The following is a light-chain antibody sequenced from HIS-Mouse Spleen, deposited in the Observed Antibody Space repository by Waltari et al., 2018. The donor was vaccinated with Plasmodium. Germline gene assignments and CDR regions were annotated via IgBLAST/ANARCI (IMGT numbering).Light chain of an antibody. CDR1: QGLRND. CDR3: LQDYNYPYT. Sequence: AIQMTQSPSSLSASVGDRVTITCRASQGLRNDLGWYQHKPGKAPKLLIYAASSLQSGVPSRFSGSGSGTDFTLTISSLQPEDFATYYCLQDYNYPYTIGQGTKLEIK. CDR2: AAS. J-gene: IGKJ2*01. V-gene: IGKV1-6*01.